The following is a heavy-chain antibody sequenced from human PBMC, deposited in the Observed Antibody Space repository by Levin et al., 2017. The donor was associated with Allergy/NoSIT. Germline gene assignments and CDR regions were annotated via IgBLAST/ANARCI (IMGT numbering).Heavy chain of an antibody. CDR3: ARARAIDYGGYEFGG. Sequence: GGSLRLSCAASGFTFSNYWMHWVRQVPGKGLVWVSRINSDGSSTSYADSVKGRFTISRDNAKNTLYLQMDTLRAEDTAVYYCARARAIDYGGYEFGGWGQGTLVTVSS. D-gene: IGHD4-17*01. J-gene: IGHJ1*01. CDR2: INSDGSST. CDR1: GFTFSNYW. V-gene: IGHV3-74*01.